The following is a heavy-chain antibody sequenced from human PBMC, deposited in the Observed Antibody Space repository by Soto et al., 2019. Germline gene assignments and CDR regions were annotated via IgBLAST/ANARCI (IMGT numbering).Heavy chain of an antibody. CDR3: ARDRTTVTTWGFRYYYNGMDV. CDR2: INPNSGST. J-gene: IGHJ6*01. Sequence: GASVKVSCKASGYTFTGYYMHWVRQAPGQGLEWMGWINPNSGSTNYAQKFQGRVTMTRDTSISTAYMELSRLRSDETAVYYCARDRTTVTTWGFRYYYNGMDVGGRGTTDTAPQ. CDR1: GYTFTGYY. D-gene: IGHD4-17*01. V-gene: IGHV1-2*02.